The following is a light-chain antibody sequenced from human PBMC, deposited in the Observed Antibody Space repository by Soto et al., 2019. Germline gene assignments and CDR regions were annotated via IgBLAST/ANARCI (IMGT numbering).Light chain of an antibody. Sequence: EIVLTQSPAPLSLSPGERATLSCRASQSVSSYLAWYQQKPGQAPRLLIYDASNRATGIPARFSGSGSGTDFTLTISSLEPEDSAVYYCQQRSNWPRTVGGGTKVEIK. CDR3: QQRSNWPRT. J-gene: IGKJ4*02. CDR1: QSVSSY. CDR2: DAS. V-gene: IGKV3-11*01.